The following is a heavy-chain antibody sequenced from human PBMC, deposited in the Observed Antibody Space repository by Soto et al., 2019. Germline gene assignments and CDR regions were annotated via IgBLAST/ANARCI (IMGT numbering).Heavy chain of an antibody. CDR3: ARDIVLLPSLWAPGQ. D-gene: IGHD2-15*01. V-gene: IGHV1-3*01. J-gene: IGHJ4*02. CDR2: INAGNGNT. CDR1: GYTFTSYA. Sequence: ASVKVSCKASGYTFTSYAMHWVRQAPGQRLEWMGWINAGNGNTKYSQKFQGRVTITRDTSASTAYMELSSLRSDDTAVYYCARDIVLLPSLWAPGQWGQATRVTVSS.